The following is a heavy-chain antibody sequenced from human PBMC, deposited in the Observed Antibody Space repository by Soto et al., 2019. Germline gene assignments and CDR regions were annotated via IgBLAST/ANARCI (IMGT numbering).Heavy chain of an antibody. V-gene: IGHV4-39*01. CDR3: ARHSEYGSGYYYLMGWFDP. CDR2: IYYSGST. Sequence: QLQLQESGPGLVKPSETLSLTCTVSGGSISSSSYYWGWIRQPPGKGLEWIGSIYYSGSTYYNPSLKCRVTISVSTSKNQFSLKLSGVTAADTAVYYCARHSEYGSGYYYLMGWFDPWGQGTLVTVSS. J-gene: IGHJ5*02. D-gene: IGHD3-22*01. CDR1: GGSISSSSYY.